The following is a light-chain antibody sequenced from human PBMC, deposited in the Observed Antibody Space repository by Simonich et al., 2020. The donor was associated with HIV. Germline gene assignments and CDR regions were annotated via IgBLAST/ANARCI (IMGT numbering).Light chain of an antibody. Sequence: DIQMTQSSSFLSASVGDRVTITCRASQSISSWLAWYQQKTGKAPKLLIYKASSLERGVPSRFSGSGSGTEFTLTISSLQPDDFATYYCQQYNSYQYTFGQGTKLEIK. CDR1: QSISSW. CDR2: KAS. J-gene: IGKJ2*01. CDR3: QQYNSYQYT. V-gene: IGKV1-5*03.